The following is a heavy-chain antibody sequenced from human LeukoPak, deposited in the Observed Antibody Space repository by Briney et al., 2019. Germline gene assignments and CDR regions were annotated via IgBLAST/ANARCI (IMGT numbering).Heavy chain of an antibody. Sequence: GGSLRLSCAASGFTFSSYGMHWVRQTPGKGLEWVAVISYDGSNKYYADSVKGRFTISRDNSKNTLYLQMNSLRAEDTAVYYCAKDLGTVTTGDYYGMTSGAKGPRSPSPQ. CDR1: GFTFSSYG. CDR3: AKDLGTVTTGDYYGMTS. D-gene: IGHD4-17*01. J-gene: IGHJ6*04. V-gene: IGHV3-30*18. CDR2: ISYDGSNK.